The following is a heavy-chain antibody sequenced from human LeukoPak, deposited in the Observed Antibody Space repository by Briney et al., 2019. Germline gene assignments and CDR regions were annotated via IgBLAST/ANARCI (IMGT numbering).Heavy chain of an antibody. Sequence: ASVKVSCKASGYSFTSYDINWVRQATGQGLEWMGWMNPNSGITAYAQKFQGRVTITRNTSISTAYMELSSLRSEDTALYYCAREDFYDSGSNDYWGQGTLVTVSS. V-gene: IGHV1-8*03. CDR2: MNPNSGIT. J-gene: IGHJ4*02. D-gene: IGHD3-22*01. CDR1: GYSFTSYD. CDR3: AREDFYDSGSNDY.